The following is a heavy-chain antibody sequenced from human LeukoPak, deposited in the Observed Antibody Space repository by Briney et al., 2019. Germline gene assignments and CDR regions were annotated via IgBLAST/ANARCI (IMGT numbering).Heavy chain of an antibody. CDR1: GFTFSTYW. J-gene: IGHJ5*02. CDR3: ARGSFRFDP. Sequence: PGGSLRLSCAASGFTFSTYWMTWVRQAPGKGLEWVANIKPDGSEKNYVDSVKGRFTISRGNAKNSLSLQMNSLTAEDTAVYYCARGSFRFDPWGQGTLVTVSS. D-gene: IGHD1-26*01. V-gene: IGHV3-7*01. CDR2: IKPDGSEK.